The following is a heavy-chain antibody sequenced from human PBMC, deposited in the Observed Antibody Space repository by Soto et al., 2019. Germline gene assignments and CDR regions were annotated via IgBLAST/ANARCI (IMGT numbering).Heavy chain of an antibody. CDR3: AKLGGITIFGVVIIPDYYSYYMDF. Sequence: GGSLRLSCAASGFTFSNAWMSWVRQAPGKGLEWVGRIKSKTDGGTTDYAAPVKGRFTISRDDSKNTLYLQMNSLKAEDTAVYYCAKLGGITIFGVVIIPDYYSYYMDFWGKGITVTVAS. CDR1: GFTFSNAW. V-gene: IGHV3-15*01. J-gene: IGHJ6*03. D-gene: IGHD3-3*01. CDR2: IKSKTDGGTT.